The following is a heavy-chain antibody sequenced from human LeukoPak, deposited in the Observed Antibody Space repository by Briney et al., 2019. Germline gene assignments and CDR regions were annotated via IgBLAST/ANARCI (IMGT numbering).Heavy chain of an antibody. D-gene: IGHD2-15*01. CDR2: ISYDGSNK. CDR1: GFTFSSYG. J-gene: IGHJ4*02. CDR3: AKDRVELPGTNTPTDY. Sequence: GGSLRLSCAASGFTFSSYGMHWVRQAPGKGLERVAVISYDGSNKYYADSVKGRFTISRDNSKNTLYLQMNSLRAEDTAVYYCAKDRVELPGTNTPTDYWGQGTLVTVSS. V-gene: IGHV3-30*18.